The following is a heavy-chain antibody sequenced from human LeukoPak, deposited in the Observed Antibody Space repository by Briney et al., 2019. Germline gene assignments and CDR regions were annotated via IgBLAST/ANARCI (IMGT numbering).Heavy chain of an antibody. Sequence: SETLSLTCTVSGGSISSYYWSWIRQPPGKGLEWIGYIYYSGSTNYNPSLKSRVTISVDTSKNQFSLKLSSVTAADTAVYYCTRSSGCRSPLAYWGQGTLVTVSS. CDR2: IYYSGST. J-gene: IGHJ4*02. CDR1: GGSISSYY. D-gene: IGHD6-19*01. V-gene: IGHV4-59*08. CDR3: TRSSGCRSPLAY.